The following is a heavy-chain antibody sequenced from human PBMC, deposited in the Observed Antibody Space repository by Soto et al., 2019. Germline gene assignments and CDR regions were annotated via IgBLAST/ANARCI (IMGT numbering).Heavy chain of an antibody. J-gene: IGHJ4*02. CDR1: GYTFTSYG. Sequence: ASVKVSCKASGYTFTSYGISWVRQAPRQGLEWMGWISAYNGNTNYAQKLQGRVTMTTDTSTSTAYMELRSLRSDDTAVYYCARDQGAIVVVRAAITYYWGQGTLVTVSS. V-gene: IGHV1-18*04. CDR3: ARDQGAIVVVRAAITYY. CDR2: ISAYNGNT. D-gene: IGHD2-2*01.